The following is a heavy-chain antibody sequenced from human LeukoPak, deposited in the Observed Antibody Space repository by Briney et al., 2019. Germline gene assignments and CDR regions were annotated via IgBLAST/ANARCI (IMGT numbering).Heavy chain of an antibody. CDR2: IYSGGST. Sequence: PGGSLRLSCAASGFTVSSNYMSWVRQAPGKGLEWVSVIYSGGSTYYADSVKGRFTISRDNSKNTLYLQMNSLRAEDTAVYYCASPSSYRSSGDAFDIWGQGTMVTVSP. J-gene: IGHJ3*02. CDR1: GFTVSSNY. D-gene: IGHD6-6*01. CDR3: ASPSSYRSSGDAFDI. V-gene: IGHV3-53*01.